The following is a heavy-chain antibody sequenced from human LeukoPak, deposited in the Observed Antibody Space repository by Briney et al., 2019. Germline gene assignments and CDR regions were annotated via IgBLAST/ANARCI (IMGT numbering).Heavy chain of an antibody. D-gene: IGHD6-13*01. V-gene: IGHV3-48*03. J-gene: IGHJ4*02. CDR3: ARDIAAAGDY. CDR2: ISRSGSTI. CDR1: GFTFSSYE. Sequence: GGSLRLSCAASGFTFSSYEMNWVRQAPGKGLEWVSYISRSGSTIYYADSVKGRFTTSRDNAKNSLYPQMNSLRAEDTAVYYCARDIAAAGDYWGQGTLVTVSS.